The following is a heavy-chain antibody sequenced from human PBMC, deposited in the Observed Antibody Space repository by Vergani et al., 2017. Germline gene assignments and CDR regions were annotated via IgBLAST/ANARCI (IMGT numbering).Heavy chain of an antibody. CDR1: GFTFDDYA. CDR3: AKEINYHTLRAFDI. Sequence: EVQLVESGGGLVQPGRSLRLSCAASGFTFDDYAMHWVRQAPGKGLEWVSGISWNSGSIGYADSVKGRFTISRDNAKNSLYLQMNSLRAEDTALYYCAKEINYHTLRAFDIWGQGTMVTVSS. CDR2: ISWNSGSI. V-gene: IGHV3-9*01. D-gene: IGHD5-24*01. J-gene: IGHJ3*02.